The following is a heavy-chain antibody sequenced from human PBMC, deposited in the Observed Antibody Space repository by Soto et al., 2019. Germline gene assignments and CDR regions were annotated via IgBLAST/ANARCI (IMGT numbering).Heavy chain of an antibody. CDR3: ARGNYYGSGSYLDWFDP. J-gene: IGHJ5*02. CDR1: GGSISSYY. D-gene: IGHD3-10*01. V-gene: IGHV4-59*01. CDR2: IYYSGST. Sequence: PSETLSLTCTVSGGSISSYYWNWIRQPPGKGLEWIGYIYYSGSTNYNPSLKSRVTISVDTSKNQFSLKLSSVTAADTAVYYCARGNYYGSGSYLDWFDPWGQGTLVTVS.